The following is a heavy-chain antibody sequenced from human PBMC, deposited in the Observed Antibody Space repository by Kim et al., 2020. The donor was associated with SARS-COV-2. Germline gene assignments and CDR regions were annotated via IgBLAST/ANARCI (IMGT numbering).Heavy chain of an antibody. J-gene: IGHJ4*02. D-gene: IGHD6-13*01. Sequence: SETLSLTCAVYGESFSGYYWSWIRQPPGKGLEWIGEINHSGSTNYNPSLKSRVTISVDTSKNQFSLRLSSVTAADTAVYYCARLITIILAAGTLFDYWGQGTLVTVSS. CDR1: GESFSGYY. CDR3: ARLITIILAAGTLFDY. CDR2: INHSGST. V-gene: IGHV4-34*01.